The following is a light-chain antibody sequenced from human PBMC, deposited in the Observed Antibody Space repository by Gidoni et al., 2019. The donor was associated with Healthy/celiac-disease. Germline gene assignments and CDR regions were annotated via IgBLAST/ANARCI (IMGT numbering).Light chain of an antibody. V-gene: IGLV2-8*01. Sequence: QSALTHPPSASGSPGHSVTISCTGTSSDVGGYNYVSWYQQHPGKAPKLMLYEVSKRPSGVPDRFSGSKSGNTASLTVSGLQAEDEADYYCSSYAGSNNLVFGGGTKLTVL. CDR3: SSYAGSNNLV. CDR2: EVS. CDR1: SSDVGGYNY. J-gene: IGLJ2*01.